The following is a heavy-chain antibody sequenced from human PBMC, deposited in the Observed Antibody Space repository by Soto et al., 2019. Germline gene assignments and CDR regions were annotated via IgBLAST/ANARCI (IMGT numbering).Heavy chain of an antibody. Sequence: SETLSLTCTVSGGSISSYYWSWIRQPPGKGLEWIGYIYYSGSTNYNPSLKSRVTISVDTSKNQFSLKLSSVTAADTAVYYCARVIRDAVADYVGYYYYYYYMDVWGKGTTVTVSS. J-gene: IGHJ6*03. D-gene: IGHD6-19*01. CDR1: GGSISSYY. CDR3: ARVIRDAVADYVGYYYYYYYMDV. CDR2: IYYSGST. V-gene: IGHV4-59*01.